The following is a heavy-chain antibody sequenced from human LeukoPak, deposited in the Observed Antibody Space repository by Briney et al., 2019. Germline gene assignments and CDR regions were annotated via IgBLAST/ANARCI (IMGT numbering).Heavy chain of an antibody. D-gene: IGHD3-10*01. CDR1: GFTFSSYG. CDR3: AKNGFGESYYFDY. CDR2: ISYDGSNK. J-gene: IGHJ4*02. V-gene: IGHV3-30*18. Sequence: GGSLRLSCAASGFTFSSYGMHWVRQAPGKGLEWVAVISYDGSNKYYADSVKGRFTISRDNSKNTLYLQMNSLRAEDTAVYYCAKNGFGESYYFDYWGQGTLVTVSS.